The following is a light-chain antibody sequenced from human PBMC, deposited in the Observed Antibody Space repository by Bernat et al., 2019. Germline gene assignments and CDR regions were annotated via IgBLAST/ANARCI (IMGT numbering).Light chain of an antibody. CDR3: QKYNSAPWT. V-gene: IGKV1-27*01. CDR2: AAS. J-gene: IGKJ1*01. Sequence: DIQMTQSPSSLSASVGDRVTSTCRASQGISNYLAWYQQKPGKVPKVLIYAASTLLSGVPSRFSGSGSGTDFTLTISSLQPEDVATYYCQKYNSAPWTFGQGTKVEIK. CDR1: QGISNY.